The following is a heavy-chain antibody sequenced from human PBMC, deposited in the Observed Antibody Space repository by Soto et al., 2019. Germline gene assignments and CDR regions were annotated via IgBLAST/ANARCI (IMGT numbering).Heavy chain of an antibody. V-gene: IGHV4-31*03. D-gene: IGHD6-13*01. CDR1: GGSISGGGYY. CDR3: ARGLPAVGCFDF. Sequence: SETLSLTCTVSGGSISGGGYYWGWIRQYPGKGLEWTGYIYYSGSTYYNPSLKSRVTISLDTSKNQFSLKLSSVTAADTAVYFCARGLPAVGCFDFWGQGTLVTVSS. CDR2: IYYSGST. J-gene: IGHJ4*02.